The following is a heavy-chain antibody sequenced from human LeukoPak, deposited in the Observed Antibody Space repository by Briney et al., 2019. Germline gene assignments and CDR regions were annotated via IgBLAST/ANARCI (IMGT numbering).Heavy chain of an antibody. J-gene: IGHJ6*02. CDR1: GFTFSSYA. V-gene: IGHV3-23*03. CDR2: IYSGDIGGYT. CDR3: ARDPNYYNYGMDV. Sequence: GGSLRLSCAASGFTFSSYAMNWVRQAPGKGLEWVSVIYSGDIGGYTYYSDSVKGRFTISRDNSKNTLNLQMNSLRDEDTAVYYCARDPNYYNYGMDVWGQGTMVTVSS.